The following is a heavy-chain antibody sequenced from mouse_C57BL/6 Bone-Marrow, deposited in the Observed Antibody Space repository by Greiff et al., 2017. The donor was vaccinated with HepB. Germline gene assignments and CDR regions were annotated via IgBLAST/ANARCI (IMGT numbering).Heavy chain of an antibody. V-gene: IGHV1-47*01. CDR2: FHPYNDDT. Sequence: VKLQESGAELVKPGASVKMSCKASGYTFTTYPIEWMKQNHGKSLEWIGNFHPYNDDTKYNEKFKGKATLTVEKSSSTVYLELSRLTSDDSAVYYCARMTTVSYGGYFDVWGTGTTVTVSS. CDR1: GYTFTTYP. J-gene: IGHJ1*03. D-gene: IGHD1-1*01. CDR3: ARMTTVSYGGYFDV.